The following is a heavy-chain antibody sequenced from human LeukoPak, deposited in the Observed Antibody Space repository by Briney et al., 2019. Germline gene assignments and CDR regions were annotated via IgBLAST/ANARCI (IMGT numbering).Heavy chain of an antibody. V-gene: IGHV1-69*04. D-gene: IGHD3-9*01. J-gene: IGHJ5*02. CDR1: GGTFSSYA. CDR2: IIPILGIA. Sequence: ASVKVSCKASGGTFSSYAISWVRQAPGQGLEWMGRIIPILGIANYAPKFQGRVTITADKSTSTAYMELSSLRSEDTAVYYCARDGRDRYFDWLLQRNWFDPWGQGTLVTVSS. CDR3: ARDGRDRYFDWLLQRNWFDP.